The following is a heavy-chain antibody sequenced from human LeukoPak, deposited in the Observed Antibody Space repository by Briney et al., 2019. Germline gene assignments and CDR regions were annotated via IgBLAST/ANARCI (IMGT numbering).Heavy chain of an antibody. D-gene: IGHD1-26*01. CDR3: ARGYSGSYGRFDY. CDR2: IYYSGST. J-gene: IGHJ4*02. V-gene: IGHV4-59*01. Sequence: SETLSLACTVSGGSISSYYWSWIRQPPGKGLEWIGYIYYSGSTSYNPSLKSRVTISVDTSKNQFSLKLSSVTAADTAVYYCARGYSGSYGRFDYWGQGTLVTVSS. CDR1: GGSISSYY.